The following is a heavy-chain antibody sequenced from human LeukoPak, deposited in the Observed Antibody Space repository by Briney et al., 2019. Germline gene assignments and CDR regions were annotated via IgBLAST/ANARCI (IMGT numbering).Heavy chain of an antibody. CDR1: GYTFTGYY. Sequence: ASVKVSCKASGYTFTGYYIHWVRQAPGQGLEWMAWINPNSGGTNYAQKFQGRVTMTRDTSISTAYMELSRLRSDDTAVYYCARVDFVAPLEPPDDFWSGYSSSYYYYYMDVWGKGTTVTVSS. V-gene: IGHV1-2*02. D-gene: IGHD3-3*01. J-gene: IGHJ6*03. CDR2: INPNSGGT. CDR3: ARVDFVAPLEPPDDFWSGYSSSYYYYYMDV.